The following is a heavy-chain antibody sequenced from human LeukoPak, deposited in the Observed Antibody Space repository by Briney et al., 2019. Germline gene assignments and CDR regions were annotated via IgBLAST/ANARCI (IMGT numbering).Heavy chain of an antibody. CDR1: GFTFSSYG. J-gene: IGHJ4*02. CDR3: AKMGLYDSSGYYGDY. Sequence: GGSLRLSCAGSGFTFSSYGMHWVRQAPGKGLEWVAVISYDGSNKYYADSVKGRFTISRDNSKNTLYLQMNSLRAEDTAVYYCAKMGLYDSSGYYGDYWGQGTLVTVSS. D-gene: IGHD3-22*01. CDR2: ISYDGSNK. V-gene: IGHV3-30*18.